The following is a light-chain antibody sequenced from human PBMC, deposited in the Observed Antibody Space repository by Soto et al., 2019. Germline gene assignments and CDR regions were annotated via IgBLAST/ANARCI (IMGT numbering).Light chain of an antibody. CDR3: HQRSKWPLT. J-gene: IGKJ4*01. CDR2: DAS. V-gene: IGKV3-15*01. Sequence: EIVVTQSPATLTVSPGERVTLSCRTSQSVSRNLAWYQQKPGQAPRLLIYDASTVATGIPGRFSGSGSGTEFTLTISSLQSEDFAIYYCHQRSKWPLTFGGGTKVDIK. CDR1: QSVSRN.